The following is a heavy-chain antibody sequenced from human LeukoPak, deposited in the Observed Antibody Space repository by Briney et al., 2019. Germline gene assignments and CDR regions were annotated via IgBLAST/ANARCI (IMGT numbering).Heavy chain of an antibody. V-gene: IGHV4-59*01. CDR3: AKTRKYYFDY. J-gene: IGHJ4*02. CDR1: GASISSYY. Sequence: SETLSLTCTVSGASISSYYWSWIRQPPGKGLEWIGYIYYSGSSNYNPSLKSRLTISVDTSKNQFSLKLSSVTAADTALYYCAKTRKYYFDYWGQGTLVTVSS. CDR2: IYYSGSS. D-gene: IGHD4-11*01.